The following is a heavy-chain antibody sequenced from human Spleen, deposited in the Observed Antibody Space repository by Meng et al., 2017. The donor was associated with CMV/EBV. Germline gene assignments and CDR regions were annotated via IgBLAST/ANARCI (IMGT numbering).Heavy chain of an antibody. V-gene: IGHV4-61*01. J-gene: IGHJ4*02. CDR2: IYYSANI. D-gene: IGHD3-3*01. Sequence: SETLSLTCTISGASVDTGSYYWSWIRQTPGKGLEWIGYIYYSANIDTNPSLGSRVTMSRDTSKNQFSLKLDFVTAADTAVYSCAGGGLEYYFDYWGQGTLVTVSS. CDR3: AGGGLEYYFDY. CDR1: GASVDTGSYY.